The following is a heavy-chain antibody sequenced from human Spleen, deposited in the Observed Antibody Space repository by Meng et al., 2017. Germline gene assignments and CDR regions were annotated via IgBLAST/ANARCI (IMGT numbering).Heavy chain of an antibody. CDR2: INAGNGNT. V-gene: IGHV1-3*01. Sequence: QGQLLQCGAEVRKPGASVKVSCKASVYTFTSYAIAWFRQAPGQGLQWMGWINAGNGNTKYSQKYQGRVSFTRDTSASTAYMELSSLRSEDTAVYYCASNYGSGSYSFAYWGQGTLVTVSS. CDR3: ASNYGSGSYSFAY. CDR1: VYTFTSYA. J-gene: IGHJ4*02. D-gene: IGHD3-10*01.